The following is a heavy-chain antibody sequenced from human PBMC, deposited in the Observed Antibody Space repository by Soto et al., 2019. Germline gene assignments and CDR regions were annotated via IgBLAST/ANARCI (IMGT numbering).Heavy chain of an antibody. CDR2: IYYSGST. Sequence: LSLTCTVSGGSISSGGYYWSWIRQHPGKGLEWIGYIYYSGSTYYNPSLKSRVTISVDTSKNQFSLKLSSVTAADTAVYYCAIRTTGRAFDIWGQGTMVTVSS. CDR1: GGSISSGGYY. CDR3: AIRTTGRAFDI. J-gene: IGHJ3*02. V-gene: IGHV4-31*03. D-gene: IGHD1-7*01.